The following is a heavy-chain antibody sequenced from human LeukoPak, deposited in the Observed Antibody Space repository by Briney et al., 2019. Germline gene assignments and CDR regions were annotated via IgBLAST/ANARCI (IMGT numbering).Heavy chain of an antibody. CDR3: ARVPYSSGWYWIRVDYYFDY. V-gene: IGHV3-7*01. D-gene: IGHD6-19*01. J-gene: IGHJ4*02. CDR2: IKQDGSEK. Sequence: GGSLRLSCAASGFTFSSYWMSWVRQAPGKGLEWVANIKQDGSEKYYVDSVKGRFTISRDNAKNSLYLQVNSLRAEDTAVYYCARVPYSSGWYWIRVDYYFDYWGQGTLVTVSS. CDR1: GFTFSSYW.